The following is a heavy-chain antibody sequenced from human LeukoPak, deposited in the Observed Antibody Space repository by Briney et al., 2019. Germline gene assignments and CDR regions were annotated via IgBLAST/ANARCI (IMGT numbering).Heavy chain of an antibody. V-gene: IGHV4-34*01. CDR3: AGAVLGADYYHYMDV. CDR1: GGSFSGYY. Sequence: PSETLSLTCAVYGGSFSGYYWSWIRQPPGKGLEWIGEINHSGSTNYNPSLKSRVTISVDTSKNQFSLKLSSVTAADTAVYYCAGAVLGADYYHYMDVWGKGATVTISS. D-gene: IGHD3-16*01. CDR2: INHSGST. J-gene: IGHJ6*03.